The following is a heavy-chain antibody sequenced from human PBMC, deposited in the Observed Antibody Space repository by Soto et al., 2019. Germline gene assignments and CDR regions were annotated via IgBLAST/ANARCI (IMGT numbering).Heavy chain of an antibody. J-gene: IGHJ6*02. CDR1: GGSISSYY. Sequence: PSETLSLTCTVSGGSISSYYWSWIRQPPGKGLEWIGYIYYSGSTNYNPSLKSRVTISVDTSKNQFSLKLSSVTAADTAVHYCARERYCSGGSCYPYYYGMDVWGQGTTVTVSS. CDR2: IYYSGST. D-gene: IGHD2-15*01. CDR3: ARERYCSGGSCYPYYYGMDV. V-gene: IGHV4-59*01.